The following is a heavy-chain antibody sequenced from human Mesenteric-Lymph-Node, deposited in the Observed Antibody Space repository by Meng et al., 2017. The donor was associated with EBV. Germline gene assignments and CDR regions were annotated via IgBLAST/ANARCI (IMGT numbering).Heavy chain of an antibody. CDR1: GYTFTSYY. D-gene: IGHD5-12*01. J-gene: IGHJ5*02. CDR2: INPSGGST. CDR3: ARVINSGWNAGHWFDP. Sequence: QVQLVQSGAEVKKPGASVKVSCRASGYTFTSYYMHWVRQAPGQGLEWMGIINPSGGSTSYAQKFQGRVTMTRDTSTSTVYMELSSLRSEDTAVYYCARVINSGWNAGHWFDPWGQGTLVTVSS. V-gene: IGHV1-46*01.